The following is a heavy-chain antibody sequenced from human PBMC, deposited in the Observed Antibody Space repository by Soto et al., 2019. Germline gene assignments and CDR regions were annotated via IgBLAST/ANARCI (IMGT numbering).Heavy chain of an antibody. CDR3: QKIEIPLVVAASFDY. V-gene: IGHV3-23*01. Sequence: PGGSLRLSCAASGFTLSSYAMSWVRQAPGKGLEWVSAISGSGGSTYYADSVKGRFTISRDNSKNTLYLQMNSLRAEDTALYHCQKIEIPLVVAASFDYWCQAILVYVS. CDR1: GFTLSSYA. CDR2: ISGSGGST. J-gene: IGHJ4*02. D-gene: IGHD2-15*01.